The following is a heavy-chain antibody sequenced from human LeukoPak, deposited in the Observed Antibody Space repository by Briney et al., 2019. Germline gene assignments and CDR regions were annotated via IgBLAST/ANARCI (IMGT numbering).Heavy chain of an antibody. CDR3: ARGGGYCSGGSCPYYFDY. Sequence: ASVKVSCKASGYTFTSYDINWVRQATGQGLEWMGWMNPNGGNTGYAQKFQGRVTMTRNNSISTAYMELSSLRSEDTAVYYCARGGGYCSGGSCPYYFDYWGQGTLVTVSS. CDR1: GYTFTSYD. CDR2: MNPNGGNT. D-gene: IGHD2-15*01. V-gene: IGHV1-8*01. J-gene: IGHJ4*02.